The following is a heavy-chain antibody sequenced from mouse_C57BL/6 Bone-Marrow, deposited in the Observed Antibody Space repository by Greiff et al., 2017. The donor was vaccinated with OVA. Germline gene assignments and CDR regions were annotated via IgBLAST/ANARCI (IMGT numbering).Heavy chain of an antibody. V-gene: IGHV14-4*01. CDR2: IDPENGDT. J-gene: IGHJ2*01. D-gene: IGHD1-1*01. CDR3: TTCVITTGFDY. Sequence: VQLQQSGAELVRPGASVKLSCTASGFNIKDDYMHWVKQRPEQGLEWIGWIDPENGDTEYASKFQGKATITADTSSNTAYLQLSSLTSEDTAVYYCTTCVITTGFDYWGQGTTLTVSS. CDR1: GFNIKDDY.